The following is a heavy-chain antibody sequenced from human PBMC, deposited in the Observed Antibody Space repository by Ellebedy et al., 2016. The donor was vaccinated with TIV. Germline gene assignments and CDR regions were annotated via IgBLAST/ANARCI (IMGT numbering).Heavy chain of an antibody. J-gene: IGHJ4*02. CDR2: INHSGST. CDR3: ARGLIAVADTLSFDW. V-gene: IGHV4-34*01. CDR1: GGSFSGYY. D-gene: IGHD6-19*01. Sequence: SETLSLXXAVYGGSFSGYYWSWIRQPSGKGLEWIGEINHSGSTNYNPSLKSRVTISVDTSKNQFSLRLSSVTAADTAVFYCARGLIAVADTLSFDWWGQGTLVTVSS.